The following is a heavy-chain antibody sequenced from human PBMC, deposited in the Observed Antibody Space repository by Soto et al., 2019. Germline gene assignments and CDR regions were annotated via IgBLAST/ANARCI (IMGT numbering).Heavy chain of an antibody. CDR3: ARDLNWNDERYCYDGKDV. D-gene: IGHD1-1*01. CDR1: GGSISSYY. J-gene: IGHJ6*02. CDR2: IYYSGST. V-gene: IGHV4-59*01. Sequence: PSETLSLTCTVSGGSISSYYWSWIRQPPGKGLEWIGYIYYSGSTNYNPSLKSRVTISVDTSKNQFSLKLSSVTAADTAVYYCARDLNWNDERYCYDGKDVWGQGTTVTVSS.